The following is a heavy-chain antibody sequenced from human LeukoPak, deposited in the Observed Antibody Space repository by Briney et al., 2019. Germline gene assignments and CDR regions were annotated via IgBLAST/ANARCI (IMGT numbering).Heavy chain of an antibody. CDR3: AFISSGWSILY. Sequence: ASVKVSCKASGYTFTGYYMHWVRQAPGQGLEWMGWINTNTGNPTYVQGFTGRFVFSLDTSVSTAYLQISSLKAEDTAVYYCAFISSGWSILYWGQGTLVTVSS. CDR1: GYTFTGYY. CDR2: INTNTGNP. J-gene: IGHJ4*02. D-gene: IGHD6-19*01. V-gene: IGHV7-4-1*02.